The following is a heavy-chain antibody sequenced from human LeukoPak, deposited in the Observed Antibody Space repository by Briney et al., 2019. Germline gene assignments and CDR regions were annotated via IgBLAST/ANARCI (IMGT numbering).Heavy chain of an antibody. CDR2: INHSGST. CDR3: ASTRPGSDAFDI. V-gene: IGHV4-34*01. Sequence: SETLSLTXAVYGGSFSGYYWSWIRQPPGKGLEWIGEINHSGSTNYNPSLKSRVTISVDTSKNQFSLKLSSVTAADTAVYYCASTRPGSDAFDIWGQGTMVTVSS. J-gene: IGHJ3*02. CDR1: GGSFSGYY. D-gene: IGHD1-14*01.